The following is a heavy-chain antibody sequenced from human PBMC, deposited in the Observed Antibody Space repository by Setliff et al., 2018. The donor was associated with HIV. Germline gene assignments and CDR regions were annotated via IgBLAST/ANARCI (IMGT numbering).Heavy chain of an antibody. Sequence: PPGKALEWLALIYWDDDKRYSPSLKSRLTITKDTSKNQVVLTMTNMDPVDTATYYCAHRTFYYGSLTDAFDIWGQGTMVTVSS. J-gene: IGHJ3*02. CDR2: IYWDDDK. CDR3: AHRTFYYGSLTDAFDI. D-gene: IGHD3-22*01. V-gene: IGHV2-5*02.